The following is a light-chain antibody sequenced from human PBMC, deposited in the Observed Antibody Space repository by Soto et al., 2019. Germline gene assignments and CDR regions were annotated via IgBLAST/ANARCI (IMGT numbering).Light chain of an antibody. CDR2: EVS. Sequence: QSVLTQPASVSGSPGQSITISCTGTSSVVGSYNLVSWYQQHPGKAPKLMIYEVSKRPSGVSNRFSGSKSGTSASLAISGLRSEDEADYYCAAWDDSLTYVFGTGTKVTVL. J-gene: IGLJ1*01. CDR1: SSVVGSYNL. V-gene: IGLV2-14*02. CDR3: AAWDDSLTYV.